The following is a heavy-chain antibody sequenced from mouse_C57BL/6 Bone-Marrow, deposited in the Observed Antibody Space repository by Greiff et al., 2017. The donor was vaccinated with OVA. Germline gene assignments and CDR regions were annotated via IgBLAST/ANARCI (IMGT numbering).Heavy chain of an antibody. V-gene: IGHV2-2*01. CDR3: ARKGHYGSRAWFAY. D-gene: IGHD1-1*01. J-gene: IGHJ3*01. CDR1: GFSLTSYG. CDR2: IWSGGST. Sequence: VKLMESGPGLVQPSQSLSITCTVSGFSLTSYGVHWVRQSPGKGLEWLGVIWSGGSTDYNAAFISRLSISKDNSKSQVFFKMNSLQADDTAIYYWARKGHYGSRAWFAYWGQGTLVTVSA.